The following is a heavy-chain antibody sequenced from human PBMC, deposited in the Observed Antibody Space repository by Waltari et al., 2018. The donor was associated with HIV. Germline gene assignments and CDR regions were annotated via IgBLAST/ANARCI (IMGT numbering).Heavy chain of an antibody. V-gene: IGHV3-33*01. Sequence: QVQLVESGGGVVQPGRSLRLSCAASGFTFSNYGMNWVRQAPGKGLEWVAVIWYDGSNKYYADSVKGRFTISRDNSKNTLYLQMNSLRAEDTAVYYCARGPPFSMFDWRLHFDYWGQGTLVTVSS. CDR3: ARGPPFSMFDWRLHFDY. D-gene: IGHD3-3*02. CDR1: GFTFSNYG. CDR2: IWYDGSNK. J-gene: IGHJ4*02.